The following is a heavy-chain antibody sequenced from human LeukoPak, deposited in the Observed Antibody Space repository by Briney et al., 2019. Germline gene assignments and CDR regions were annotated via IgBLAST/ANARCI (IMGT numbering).Heavy chain of an antibody. J-gene: IGHJ5*02. Sequence: ASVKVSCKASGYTFTSYGISWVRQAPGQGLEWMGWISAYNGNTNYAQKLQGRVTMTTDTSTSTAYMELRSLRSDDTAVYYCARALEGSYGYNWFDPWGQGTLVTVSS. D-gene: IGHD5-18*01. CDR3: ARALEGSYGYNWFDP. CDR1: GYTFTSYG. CDR2: ISAYNGNT. V-gene: IGHV1-18*01.